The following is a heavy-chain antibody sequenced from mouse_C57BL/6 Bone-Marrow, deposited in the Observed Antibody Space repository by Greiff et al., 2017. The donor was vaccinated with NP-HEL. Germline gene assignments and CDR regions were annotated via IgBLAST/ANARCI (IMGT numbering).Heavy chain of an antibody. Sequence: EVMLVESGGGLVKPGGSLKLSCAASGFTFSDYGMHWVRQAPEKGLEWVAYISSGSSTIYYADTVKGRFTISRDNAKNTLFLQMTSLRSEDTAMYYCARCGNYDYYAMDYWGQGTSVTVSS. J-gene: IGHJ4*01. CDR1: GFTFSDYG. D-gene: IGHD2-1*01. CDR2: ISSGSSTI. CDR3: ARCGNYDYYAMDY. V-gene: IGHV5-17*01.